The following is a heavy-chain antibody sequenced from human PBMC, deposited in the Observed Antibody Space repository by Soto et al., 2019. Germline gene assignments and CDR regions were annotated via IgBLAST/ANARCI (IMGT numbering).Heavy chain of an antibody. Sequence: QVQLVESGGGVVQPGRSLRLSCAASGFTFSSYAMHWVRQAPGKGLEWVAGISYDGSNKYYADSVKGRFTISRDNSKNTLYLQMNSLRAEDTAVFYCARDERTYGDYPMWGQGTLVTVSS. J-gene: IGHJ4*02. CDR1: GFTFSSYA. CDR3: ARDERTYGDYPM. CDR2: ISYDGSNK. V-gene: IGHV3-30-3*01. D-gene: IGHD4-17*01.